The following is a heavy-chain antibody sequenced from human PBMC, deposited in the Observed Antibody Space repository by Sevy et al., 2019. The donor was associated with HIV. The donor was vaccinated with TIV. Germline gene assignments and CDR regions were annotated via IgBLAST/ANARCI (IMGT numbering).Heavy chain of an antibody. V-gene: IGHV4-59*02. J-gene: IGHJ6*02. D-gene: IGHD6-6*01. CDR1: GGSVSSYY. CDR3: ATIAARGPYYYYGMDV. CDR2: IYYSGST. Sequence: SETLSLTCTVSGGSVSSYYWSWIRQPPGKGLEWIGYIYYSGSTDYNPSLKSRVTISVDTSKNQFSLKLSSVTAADTAVYYFATIAARGPYYYYGMDVWGQGTTVTVSS.